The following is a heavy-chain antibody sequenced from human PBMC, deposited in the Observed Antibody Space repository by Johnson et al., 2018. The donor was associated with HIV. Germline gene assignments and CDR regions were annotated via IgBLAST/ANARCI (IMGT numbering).Heavy chain of an antibody. CDR1: GFTFDDYG. CDR2: INWNGGRT. CDR3: AKGRGGLRGAFDI. D-gene: IGHD5-12*01. J-gene: IGHJ3*02. Sequence: VQLVESGGGVVRPGGSLRLSCAASGFTFDDYGMSWVRQAPGKGLEWVSGINWNGGRTGYADSVKGRCTIARDNAKNSLYLQMNSKRGEDTALYYCAKGRGGLRGAFDIWGQGTMVTVSS. V-gene: IGHV3-20*04.